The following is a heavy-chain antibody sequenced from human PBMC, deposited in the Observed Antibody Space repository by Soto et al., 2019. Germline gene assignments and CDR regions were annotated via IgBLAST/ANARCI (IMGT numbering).Heavy chain of an antibody. Sequence: TSETLSLTCAVYGGSFSGYYWSWIRQPPGKGLEWIGEINHSGSTNYNPSLKSRVTISVDTSKNQFSLKLSSVTAADTAVYYCARDFRPSTTVTTGSLDYYYGMDVWGQGTTVTVSS. D-gene: IGHD4-17*01. CDR1: GGSFSGYY. J-gene: IGHJ6*02. V-gene: IGHV4-34*01. CDR3: ARDFRPSTTVTTGSLDYYYGMDV. CDR2: INHSGST.